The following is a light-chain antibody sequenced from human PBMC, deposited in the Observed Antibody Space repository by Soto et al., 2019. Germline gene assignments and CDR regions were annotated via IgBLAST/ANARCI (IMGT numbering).Light chain of an antibody. Sequence: QSALTQPASVSGSPGQSITISCTGTSSDVGAYNYVSWFQHHPGKAPKLMIYDVTNRPSGVSNRFSGSKSGNTASLTISGLQPEDEADYYCSSYTTTNTRYVFGTGTKVTVL. CDR3: SSYTTTNTRYV. CDR2: DVT. V-gene: IGLV2-14*03. CDR1: SSDVGAYNY. J-gene: IGLJ1*01.